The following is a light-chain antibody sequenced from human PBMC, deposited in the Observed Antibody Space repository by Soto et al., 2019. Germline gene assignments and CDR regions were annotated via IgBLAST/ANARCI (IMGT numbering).Light chain of an antibody. Sequence: DIQMTQSPSSLSASVGDRVTITCRASQSISNYLNWYQQKPGKAPKLLIYLASSLQSGVPSRFSGSGSGTEFTLTISSLQLEDFATYHCQQSYSSSITFGQGTRLEIK. CDR3: QQSYSSSIT. CDR1: QSISNY. V-gene: IGKV1-39*01. J-gene: IGKJ5*01. CDR2: LAS.